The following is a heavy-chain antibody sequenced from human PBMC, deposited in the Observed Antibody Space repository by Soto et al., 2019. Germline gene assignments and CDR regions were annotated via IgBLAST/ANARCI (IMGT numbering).Heavy chain of an antibody. Sequence: ASETLSLTCTVSGGSIRSSGYYWSWLRQPPEKGLEWIGEIYHGGTTYSNPSLKSRIIISVDKSKNQFSLNLSSVTAADTAVYYCARVSELRSFGNWGQGTQVTVSS. J-gene: IGHJ4*02. CDR2: IYHGGTT. CDR1: GGSIRSSGYY. V-gene: IGHV4-39*07. CDR3: ARVSELRSFGN.